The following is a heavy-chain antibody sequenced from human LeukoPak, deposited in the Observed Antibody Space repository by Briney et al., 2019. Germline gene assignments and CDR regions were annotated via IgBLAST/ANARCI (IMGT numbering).Heavy chain of an antibody. CDR1: GGSISGYY. CDR3: ARSFSAMAFFDY. Sequence: SETLSLTYTVSGGSISGYYWSWIRQPPGKGLEWIGYIYYSGSTNYNPSLKSRVTISVDMSKNQFSLKLSSVTAADTAVYYCARSFSAMAFFDYWGQGTLVTVSS. CDR2: IYYSGST. V-gene: IGHV4-59*01. D-gene: IGHD2-2*01. J-gene: IGHJ4*02.